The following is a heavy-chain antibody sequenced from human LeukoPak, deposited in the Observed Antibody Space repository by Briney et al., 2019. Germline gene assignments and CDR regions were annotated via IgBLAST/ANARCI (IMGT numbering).Heavy chain of an antibody. CDR2: IYYSGST. CDR1: GGSISSSSYH. Sequence: SETLSLTCTVSGGSISSSSYHWGWIRQPPGKGLEWIGSIYYSGSTYYNPSLKSRVTISVDTSKNQFSLKLSSVTAADTAVYYCARVGTSAAAGIKGFNYWGQGTLVTVSS. V-gene: IGHV4-39*07. D-gene: IGHD6-13*01. J-gene: IGHJ4*02. CDR3: ARVGTSAAAGIKGFNY.